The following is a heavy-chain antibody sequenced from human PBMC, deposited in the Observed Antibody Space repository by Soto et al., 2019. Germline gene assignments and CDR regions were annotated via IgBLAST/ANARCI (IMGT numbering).Heavy chain of an antibody. CDR3: ARDWGRGGASPFAY. J-gene: IGHJ4*02. CDR2: TYYRSKWYN. D-gene: IGHD3-10*01. Sequence: PSQTLSLTCAISGDSVSSNSPAWNWIRQSPSRGLEWLGRTYYRSKWYNDYAVSVKSRITINPDTSKNQFSLQLNSVTPEDTAVYSFARDWGRGGASPFAYWGQGTVVTVS. CDR1: GDSVSSNSPA. V-gene: IGHV6-1*01.